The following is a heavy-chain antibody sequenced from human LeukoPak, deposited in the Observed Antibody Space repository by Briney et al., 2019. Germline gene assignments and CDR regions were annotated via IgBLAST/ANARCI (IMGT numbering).Heavy chain of an antibody. Sequence: ASVKVSCKASGYTFTSYYMHWVRQAPGQGLEWMGIINPSGGSTSYAQKFQGRVTMTRDTSTSTVYMELSSLRSEDTAVYYCARGGNYYDSSGYYYDPFSYYYGMDVWGQGTTVTVSS. CDR2: INPSGGST. CDR1: GYTFTSYY. D-gene: IGHD3-22*01. CDR3: ARGGNYYDSSGYYYDPFSYYYGMDV. J-gene: IGHJ6*02. V-gene: IGHV1-46*01.